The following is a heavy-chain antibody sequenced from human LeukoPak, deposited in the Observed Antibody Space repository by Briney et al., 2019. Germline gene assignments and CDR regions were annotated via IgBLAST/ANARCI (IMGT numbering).Heavy chain of an antibody. D-gene: IGHD3-3*01. Sequence: PSETLSLTCAVSGGSFSGYYWSWIRQPPGKGLEWIGEINHSGSTNYNPSLKSRVTISVDTSKNQFSLQLSSVTAADTAVYYCARGNPYYDFWSGYPGSNWFDPWGQGTLVTVSS. CDR1: GGSFSGYY. CDR3: ARGNPYYDFWSGYPGSNWFDP. J-gene: IGHJ5*02. CDR2: INHSGST. V-gene: IGHV4-34*01.